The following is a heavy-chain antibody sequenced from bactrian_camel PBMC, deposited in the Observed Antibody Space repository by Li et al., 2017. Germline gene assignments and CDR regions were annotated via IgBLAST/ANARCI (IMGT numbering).Heavy chain of an antibody. CDR1: GYTSSSLC. CDR2: IDSDDTT. D-gene: IGHD4*01. Sequence: QVQLVESGGGSVQDGGSLRLSCAASGYTSSSLCMAWFRQAQGEKREWVATIDSDDTTDYGDSVEGRFTISRESAANTLYLQMNSLTPEDTAMYYCAARWAYEDRWNFAGIYDYWGQGTQVTVS. CDR3: AARWAYEDRWNFAGIYDY. J-gene: IGHJ4*01. V-gene: IGHV3S53*01.